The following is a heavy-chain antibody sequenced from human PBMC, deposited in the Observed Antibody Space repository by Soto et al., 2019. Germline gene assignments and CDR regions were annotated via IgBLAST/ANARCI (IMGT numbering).Heavy chain of an antibody. D-gene: IGHD3-3*01. Sequence: GASEKVSCKASGFTFTSSAVQWVRQARGQRLEWIGWIVVGSGNTNYAQKFQERVTITRDMSTSTAYMELSSLRSEDTAVYYCAARSGYSPYYGMDVWGQGTTVTVSS. CDR1: GFTFTSSA. J-gene: IGHJ6*02. CDR2: IVVGSGNT. CDR3: AARSGYSPYYGMDV. V-gene: IGHV1-58*01.